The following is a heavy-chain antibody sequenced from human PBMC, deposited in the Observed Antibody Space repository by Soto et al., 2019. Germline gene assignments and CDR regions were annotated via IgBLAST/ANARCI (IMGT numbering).Heavy chain of an antibody. CDR1: GFNLSEYQ. J-gene: IGHJ5*02. V-gene: IGHV3-11*01. CDR3: ARDPSNGGFDP. Sequence: XXSLRLSFVASGFNLSEYQMLWVRQAPGKGLEWGSNMSGRGSVISDADSVKGRFTMSRDNAKNILYLHMKSLRVEDTAVYYCARDPSNGGFDPWGQGTLVTVSS. CDR2: MSGRGSVI. D-gene: IGHD2-8*01.